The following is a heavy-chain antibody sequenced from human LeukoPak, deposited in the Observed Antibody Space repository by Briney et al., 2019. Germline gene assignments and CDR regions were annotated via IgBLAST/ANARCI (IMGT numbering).Heavy chain of an antibody. J-gene: IGHJ5*02. V-gene: IGHV4-4*07. CDR3: ARDVPYYYNSSDYYPFDP. CDR1: GGSISSYF. Sequence: KPSETLSLTCTVSGGSISSYFWSWIRQPAGKGLEWIGRTYSTGSTNYNPSLKSRVTMSVDTSKNQFSLKLSSVTAADTAVYYCARDVPYYYNSSDYYPFDPWGQGTLVTVSS. CDR2: TYSTGST. D-gene: IGHD3-22*01.